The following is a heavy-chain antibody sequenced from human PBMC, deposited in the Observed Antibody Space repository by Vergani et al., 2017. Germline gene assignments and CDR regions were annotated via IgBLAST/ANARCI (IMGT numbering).Heavy chain of an antibody. J-gene: IGHJ4*02. V-gene: IGHV4-31*03. CDR2: IYYSGST. CDR3: ARGVSGSTSPYFDY. D-gene: IGHD2-2*01. Sequence: QVQLQESGPGLVKPSETLSLTCTVSGGSISSGGYYWSWIRQHPVKGLEWIGYIYYSGSTYYNPSLKSRVTISVDTSKNQFSLKLSSVTAADTAVYYCARGVSGSTSPYFDYWGQGTLVTVSS. CDR1: GGSISSGGYY.